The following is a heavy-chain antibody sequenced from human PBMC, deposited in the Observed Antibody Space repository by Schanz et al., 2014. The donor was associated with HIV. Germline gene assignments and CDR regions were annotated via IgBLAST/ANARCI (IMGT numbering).Heavy chain of an antibody. CDR1: GFTFDSYG. V-gene: IGHV3-30*18. CDR3: AKDGGSRGRRRGMDV. J-gene: IGHJ6*02. D-gene: IGHD3-10*01. CDR2: ISYDGINK. Sequence: QVQLVESGGGVVQPGRSLRLSCAASGFTFDSYGIHWVRQAPGKGLEWVAVISYDGINKYYGDSVKGRFTISRDNSKNTVYLQMNSLRAEDTAIYHCAKDGGSRGRRRGMDVWGQGTTVTVSS.